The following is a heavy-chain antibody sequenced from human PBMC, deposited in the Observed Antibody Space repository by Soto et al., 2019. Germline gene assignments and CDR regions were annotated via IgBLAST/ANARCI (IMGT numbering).Heavy chain of an antibody. CDR2: ISGSGSTT. J-gene: IGHJ4*02. Sequence: GGSLRLSCTASGFTFSDYYMSWIRQAPGKGLEWLAYISGSGSTTYYTDSVKGRFAISRDNARTSLYLQINSLRVEDSAVYYCARSSLTYFEFWGQGTPVTVSS. CDR3: ARSSLTYFEF. V-gene: IGHV3-11*01. CDR1: GFTFSDYY.